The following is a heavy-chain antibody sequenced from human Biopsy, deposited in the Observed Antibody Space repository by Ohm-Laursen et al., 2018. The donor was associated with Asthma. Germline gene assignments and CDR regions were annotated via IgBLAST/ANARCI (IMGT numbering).Heavy chain of an antibody. D-gene: IGHD4-17*01. Sequence: SETLSLTYRVSGGYTGSSDHHWAWIRQAPGKGLEWIGFVFWSGSTHYSRSLERRVSISIDTATNEFSMKLWSVTPADTAVYFCARVASYGDIYFGIDVWGPGNTVVVS. J-gene: IGHJ6*02. CDR2: VFWSGST. CDR3: ARVASYGDIYFGIDV. V-gene: IGHV4-30-4*01. CDR1: GGYTGSSDHH.